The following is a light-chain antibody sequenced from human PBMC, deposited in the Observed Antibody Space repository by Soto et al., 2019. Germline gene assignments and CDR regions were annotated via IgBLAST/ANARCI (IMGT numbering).Light chain of an antibody. CDR2: GAS. Sequence: LVLTQSPGTLSLSPGDRATLSCRASQSVSSNYLAWYQQKPGQAPRLLIYGASSSATGIPDRFSGSGSGTDFTLTISRLEPEAFAVYYCQRYGTSLPLTFGGGTKVDIK. CDR1: QSVSSNY. J-gene: IGKJ4*01. CDR3: QRYGTSLPLT. V-gene: IGKV3-20*01.